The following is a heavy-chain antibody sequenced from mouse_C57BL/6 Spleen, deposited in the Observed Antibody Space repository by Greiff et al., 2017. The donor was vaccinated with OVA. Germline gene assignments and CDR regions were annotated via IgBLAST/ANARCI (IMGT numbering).Heavy chain of an antibody. CDR2: IRLKSDNYAT. V-gene: IGHV6-3*01. Sequence: EVMLVESGGGLVQPGGSMKLSCVASGFTFSNYWMNWVRQSPEKGLEWVAQIRLKSDNYATHYAESVKGRFTISRDDSKSSVYLQMNNLRAEDTGIYYCSLTAQATYDCSYWGQGTLVTVSA. J-gene: IGHJ3*01. D-gene: IGHD3-2*02. CDR1: GFTFSNYW. CDR3: SLTAQATYDCSY.